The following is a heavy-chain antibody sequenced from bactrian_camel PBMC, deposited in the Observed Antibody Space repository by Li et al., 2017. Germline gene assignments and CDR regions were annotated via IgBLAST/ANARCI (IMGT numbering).Heavy chain of an antibody. CDR2: IYSEDRRS. D-gene: IGHD4*01. CDR1: LNSGDTYC. CDR3: AATQVYSRHGLSDPGAFKF. V-gene: IGHV3S1*01. Sequence: HVQLVESGGGSVQTGGSLRLSCAASLNSGDTYCLGWFRQAPGKEREAVATIYSEDRRSYYLDSVKGRFTISLDNAKATLYLQMNSLKPEDTAMYYCAATQVYSRHGLSDPGAFKFWGQGTQVTVS. J-gene: IGHJ4*01.